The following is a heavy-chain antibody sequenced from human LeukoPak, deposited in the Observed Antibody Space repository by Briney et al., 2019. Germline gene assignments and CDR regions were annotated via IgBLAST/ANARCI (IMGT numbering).Heavy chain of an antibody. CDR2: INPDGDGT. CDR1: GFTFSSYW. D-gene: IGHD1-26*01. J-gene: IGHJ4*02. Sequence: GGSLRLSCAASGFTFSSYWMHWVRQVPGKGLVWVSRINPDGDGTTYADSVKGRFTISKDNAKNTVYLQMNSLRVEDTAVYYCAGASSGSHGDYWGQGTLVTVSS. CDR3: AGASSGSHGDY. V-gene: IGHV3-74*01.